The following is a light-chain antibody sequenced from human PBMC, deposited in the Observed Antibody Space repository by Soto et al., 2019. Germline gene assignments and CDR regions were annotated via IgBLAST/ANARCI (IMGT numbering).Light chain of an antibody. CDR1: SSDVGGDNY. Sequence: QSALTQPRSVSGSPGQSVNISCTGTSSDVGGDNYVSWYQQHPGKAPKVMIYDVSKRTSGVPDRFSGSKSGNTASLTISGLQADDEADYYCCSYEGRSVVFGEGTKVTVL. CDR2: DVS. CDR3: CSYEGRSVV. V-gene: IGLV2-11*01. J-gene: IGLJ2*01.